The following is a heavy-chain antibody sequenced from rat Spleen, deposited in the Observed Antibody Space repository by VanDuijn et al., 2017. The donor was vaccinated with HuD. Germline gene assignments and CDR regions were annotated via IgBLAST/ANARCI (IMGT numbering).Heavy chain of an antibody. V-gene: IGHV5-29*01. CDR1: GFTFSHYD. D-gene: IGHD1-6*01. CDR2: ISYDGTAT. CDR3: ARAMYTTDYYYAKGYYVMDA. J-gene: IGHJ4*01. Sequence: EVQLVESGGDLVQPGRSLKLTCAASGFTFSHYDMAWVRQAPTKGLEWVASISYDGTATYYRDSVKGRFTLSRGTAQNTLYLQMNSLRSEDTATYYCARAMYTTDYYYAKGYYVMDAWGQGASVTVSS.